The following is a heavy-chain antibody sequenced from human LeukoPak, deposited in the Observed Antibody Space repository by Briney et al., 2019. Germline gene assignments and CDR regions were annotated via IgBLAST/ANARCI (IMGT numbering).Heavy chain of an antibody. CDR2: IYYSGST. V-gene: IGHV4-59*01. CDR3: ARGVPEYYDFWSGYFYYFDY. Sequence: SETLSLTCTVSGGSISSYYWSWIRQPPGKGLEWIGYIYYSGSTNYNPSLKSRVTISVDTSKNQFSLRLTSVTAADTAVYYCARGVPEYYDFWSGYFYYFDYWGQGTLVTVSS. J-gene: IGHJ4*02. D-gene: IGHD3-3*01. CDR1: GGSISSYY.